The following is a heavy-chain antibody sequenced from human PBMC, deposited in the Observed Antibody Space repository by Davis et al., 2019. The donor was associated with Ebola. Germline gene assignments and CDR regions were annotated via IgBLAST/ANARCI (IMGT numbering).Heavy chain of an antibody. J-gene: IGHJ4*02. V-gene: IGHV3-33*01. CDR3: ARGGSGYYLFDYFDS. CDR1: GFTFSRFG. Sequence: GGSLRLSCAASGFTFSRFGMHWVRQAPGKGLEWVALIWYDGSTQYYADSVKGRFTISRHNAKNSLFLQMNSLRAEDTAVYYCARGGSGYYLFDYFDSWGQGTLVTVSS. CDR2: IWYDGSTQ. D-gene: IGHD3-22*01.